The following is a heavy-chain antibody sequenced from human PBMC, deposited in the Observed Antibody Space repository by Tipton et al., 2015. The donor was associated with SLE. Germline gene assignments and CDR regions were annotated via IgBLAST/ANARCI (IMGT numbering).Heavy chain of an antibody. CDR1: GGSISSGGYY. V-gene: IGHV4-31*03. CDR2: IHYSGST. Sequence: TLSLTCIVSGGSISSGGYYWSWIRQYPGKGLEWIGYIHYSGSTNYNPSLKSRVTISVDRSENQFSLKLSSVTAADTAVYYCATHADRVYWGQGTLVTVSS. CDR3: ATHADRVY. J-gene: IGHJ4*02.